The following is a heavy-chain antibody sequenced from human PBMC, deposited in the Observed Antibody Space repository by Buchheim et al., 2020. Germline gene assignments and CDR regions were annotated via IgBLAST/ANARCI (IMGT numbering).Heavy chain of an antibody. V-gene: IGHV4-30-2*01. CDR2: IYHSGST. CDR1: CGSISSGGYS. D-gene: IGHD2-2*01. J-gene: IGHJ5*02. Sequence: QLQLQESGSGLVKPSQTLSLTCAVSCGSISSGGYSWSWIRQPPGKGLEWIGYIYHSGSTYYHPSLKSRVTISVDRSKNQFSLKLSSVTAADTAVYYCARALFYCSSTSCGGDWFDPWGQGTL. CDR3: ARALFYCSSTSCGGDWFDP.